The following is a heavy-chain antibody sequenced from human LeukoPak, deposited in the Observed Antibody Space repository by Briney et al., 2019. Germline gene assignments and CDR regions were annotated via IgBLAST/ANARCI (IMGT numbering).Heavy chain of an antibody. V-gene: IGHV4-59*01. CDR3: ASNTGTVFDY. Sequence: SETLSLTCTVSGGSISSYYWSWIRQPPGKGLEWIGYIYYSGSTNYNPSLKSRVTISVDTSKNQFSLNLTSVTAADTAVYYCASNTGTVFDYWGQGALVTVSS. D-gene: IGHD7-27*01. CDR1: GGSISSYY. CDR2: IYYSGST. J-gene: IGHJ4*02.